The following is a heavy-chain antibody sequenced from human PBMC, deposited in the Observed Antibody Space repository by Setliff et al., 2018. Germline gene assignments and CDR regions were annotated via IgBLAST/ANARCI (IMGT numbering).Heavy chain of an antibody. CDR3: ARMSGFQYMDV. CDR1: GGSISSYY. Sequence: PSETLSLTCTVSGGSISSYYWSWIRQPAGKGLEWLGQIYTSWSTNYNPSLKGRATLSIDASKRQFSLKLTSVTAADTAVYYCARMSGFQYMDVWGKGTTVTVSS. J-gene: IGHJ6*03. V-gene: IGHV4-4*07. CDR2: IYTSWST. D-gene: IGHD3-3*01.